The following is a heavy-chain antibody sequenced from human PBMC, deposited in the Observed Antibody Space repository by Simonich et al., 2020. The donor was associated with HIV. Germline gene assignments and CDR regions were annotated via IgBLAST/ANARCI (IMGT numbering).Heavy chain of an antibody. CDR3: AREHGSGSYSDY. J-gene: IGHJ4*02. CDR1: GFTFSNYW. Sequence: EVQLVESGGGLVQPGGSLRLSCAASGFTFSNYWMSWVRQAPGKWLEWVANIKTDGSEKYYVDSVKGRFTISRDNAKNSLYLQMNSLSAEDTAVYSCAREHGSGSYSDYWGQGTLVTVSS. V-gene: IGHV3-7*01. CDR2: IKTDGSEK. D-gene: IGHD3-10*01.